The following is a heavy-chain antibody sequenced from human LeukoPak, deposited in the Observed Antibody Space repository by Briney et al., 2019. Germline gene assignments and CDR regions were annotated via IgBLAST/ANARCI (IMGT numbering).Heavy chain of an antibody. CDR1: GYTFTIYG. CDR3: ARGTEDTAMVTNYYYYMDV. J-gene: IGHJ6*03. D-gene: IGHD5-18*01. V-gene: IGHV1-18*01. CDR2: ISAYNGNT. Sequence: GASVKVSCTASGYTFTIYGISWVRQAPGQGLEWMGWISAYNGNTNYAQKLQGRVTMTTDTSTSTAYMELRSLRSDDTAVYYCARGTEDTAMVTNYYYYMDVWGKGTTVTVSS.